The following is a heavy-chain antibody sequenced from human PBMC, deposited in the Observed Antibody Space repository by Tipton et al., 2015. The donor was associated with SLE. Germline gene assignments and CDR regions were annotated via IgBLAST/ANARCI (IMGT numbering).Heavy chain of an antibody. D-gene: IGHD1-26*01. CDR3: ARDRSRSGSDVFDY. CDR1: GYTFTSYS. CDR2: INTSGGST. Sequence: QSGPEVKKPGASMKISCKASGYTFTSYSMHWVRQAPGQGLEWMGIINTSGGSTNYAQKFQGRVTVTRDTSTRTVYMELSSLRFDDTAVYYCARDRSRSGSDVFDYWGHGSLVTVSS. J-gene: IGHJ4*01. V-gene: IGHV1-46*01.